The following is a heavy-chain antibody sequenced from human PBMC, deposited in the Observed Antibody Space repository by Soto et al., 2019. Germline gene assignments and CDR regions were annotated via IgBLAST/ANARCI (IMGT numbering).Heavy chain of an antibody. CDR2: IYHSGST. V-gene: IGHV4-4*02. J-gene: IGHJ6*04. D-gene: IGHD1-1*01. CDR3: ARVEETKWYYYGMDV. Sequence: VQLQESGPGLVKPSGTLSLTCAVSGGSISSSNWWSWVRQPPGKGLEWIGEIYHSGSTNYNPSLKSQVTISVDKSKNRCSLKLSSLTAADTAVYYGARVEETKWYYYGMDVWGKGTTLTVSS. CDR1: GGSISSSNW.